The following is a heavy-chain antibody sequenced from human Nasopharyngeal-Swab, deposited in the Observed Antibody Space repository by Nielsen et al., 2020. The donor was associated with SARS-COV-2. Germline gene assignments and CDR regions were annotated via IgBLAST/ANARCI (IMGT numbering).Heavy chain of an antibody. Sequence: SETLSLTCTVSGGSISSGSYYWSWIRQPAGKGLEWIGRIYTSGSTNYNPSLKSRVTISVDTSKNQFSLKLSSVTAADTAVYYCARDLSGGWPEYYFDYWGQGTLVTVSS. CDR2: IYTSGST. CDR1: GGSISSGSYY. J-gene: IGHJ4*02. V-gene: IGHV4-61*02. CDR3: ARDLSGGWPEYYFDY. D-gene: IGHD3-10*01.